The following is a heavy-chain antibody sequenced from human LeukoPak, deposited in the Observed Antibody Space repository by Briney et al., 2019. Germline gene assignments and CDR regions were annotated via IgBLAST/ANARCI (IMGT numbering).Heavy chain of an antibody. CDR1: GGSISSSSYY. CDR3: ARAPIAVAGAGHEYFDY. D-gene: IGHD6-19*01. CDR2: IFYSGIL. V-gene: IGHV4-39*01. Sequence: PSETLSLTCTVSGGSISSSSYYWGWVRQPPGSGLEWIGSIFYSGILYYSPSLKSRVIISVDTSKNQFSLKLTSVTAADTAVYYCARAPIAVAGAGHEYFDYWGQGTLVTVSS. J-gene: IGHJ4*02.